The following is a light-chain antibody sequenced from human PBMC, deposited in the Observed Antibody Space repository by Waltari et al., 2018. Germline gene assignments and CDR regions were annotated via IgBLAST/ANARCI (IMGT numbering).Light chain of an antibody. CDR1: QRLSSW. CDR3: QQYNSNSWT. J-gene: IGKJ1*01. CDR2: KAS. Sequence: DIQMTQSPSTLSASIGDRVTITCRASQRLSSWLAWYQQKPGKAPKVLIYKASNLESGVPPRFSGSESVTEFTLTITSLQPDDFATYYCQQYNSNSWTFGQGTKVEIK. V-gene: IGKV1-5*03.